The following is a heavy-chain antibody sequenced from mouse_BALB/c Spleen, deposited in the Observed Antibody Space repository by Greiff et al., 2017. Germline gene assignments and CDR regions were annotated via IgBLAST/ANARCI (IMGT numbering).Heavy chain of an antibody. D-gene: IGHD1-1*01. V-gene: IGHV5-9-4*01. Sequence: EVQGVESGGGLVKPGGSLKLSCAASGFTFSSYAMSWVRQSPEKRLEWVAEISSGGSYTYYPDTVTGRFTISRDNAKNTLYLEMSSLRSEDTAMYYCARDPYYYGSPYYYAMDYWGQGTSVTVSS. J-gene: IGHJ4*01. CDR2: ISSGGSYT. CDR3: ARDPYYYGSPYYYAMDY. CDR1: GFTFSSYA.